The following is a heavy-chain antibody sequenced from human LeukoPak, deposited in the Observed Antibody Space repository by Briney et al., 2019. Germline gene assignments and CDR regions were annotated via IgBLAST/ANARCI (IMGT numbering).Heavy chain of an antibody. D-gene: IGHD3-3*01. CDR3: AAPGASGFVGNFWSGPLDY. J-gene: IGHJ4*02. CDR1: GYTFTSHY. V-gene: IGHV1-46*01. CDR2: INPNTGST. Sequence: SVKVSCKASGYTFTSHYMHGVRQAPGQGLEWMGIINPNTGSTYYPQKFQGRVTVTRDTSTSKVYMALTSLTSDDTAVYYCAAPGASGFVGNFWSGPLDYWGQGTLVSVSS.